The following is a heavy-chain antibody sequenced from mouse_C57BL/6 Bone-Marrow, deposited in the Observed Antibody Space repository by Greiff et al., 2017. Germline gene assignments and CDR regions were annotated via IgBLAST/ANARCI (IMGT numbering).Heavy chain of an antibody. CDR2: IDPENGDT. Sequence: EVQLQQSGAELVRPGASVKLSCTASGYNINDDYMHWVKQRPEQGLEWIGWIDPENGDTEYASKFQGKATITADTSSNPAYLQLSSLTSEDTVVYYCTTVVSTSLCYFDVWGTGTTVTVSS. CDR3: TTVVSTSLCYFDV. D-gene: IGHD1-1*01. J-gene: IGHJ1*03. V-gene: IGHV14-4*01. CDR1: GYNINDDY.